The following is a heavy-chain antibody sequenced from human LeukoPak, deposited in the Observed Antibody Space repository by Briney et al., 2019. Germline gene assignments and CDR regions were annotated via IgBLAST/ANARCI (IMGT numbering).Heavy chain of an antibody. CDR1: GGTFTSYA. J-gene: IGHJ4*02. D-gene: IGHD6-19*01. Sequence: GASVTVSCKASGGTFTSYAISWVRQAPGQGLGWMGGIIPFFGTANYSQKFQGRVTITADESTTTAYMELSSLRSEDTAVYYCARDSSGWNDYWGQGTLVTVSS. CDR3: ARDSSGWNDY. CDR2: IIPFFGTA. V-gene: IGHV1-69*13.